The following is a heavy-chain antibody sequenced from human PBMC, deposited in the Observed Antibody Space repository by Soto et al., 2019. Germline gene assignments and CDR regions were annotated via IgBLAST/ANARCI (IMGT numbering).Heavy chain of an antibody. CDR2: IVVGSGNT. CDR3: AADLYYYGSGINTPDY. J-gene: IGHJ4*02. Sequence: QMQLVQSGPEVKKPGTSVKVSCKASGFTFTSSAMQWVRQARGQRLEWIGWIVVGSGNTNYAQKFQERVTITRDMSKSTAYMELSSLRSEDTAVYYCAADLYYYGSGINTPDYWGQGTLVTVSS. D-gene: IGHD3-10*01. CDR1: GFTFTSSA. V-gene: IGHV1-58*02.